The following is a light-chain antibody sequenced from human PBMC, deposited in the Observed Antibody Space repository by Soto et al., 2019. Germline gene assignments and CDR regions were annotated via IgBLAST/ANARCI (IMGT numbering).Light chain of an antibody. Sequence: EIVLTQSPGTLSLSPGERATLSCRASQSVSSSYLAWYQQKPGQAPRLLIYGASSRATGIPDRFSGSGSGIDFTLTLSRLDPEDFAVYYCQQYGSSPRTFGQGPKVEIK. V-gene: IGKV3-20*01. J-gene: IGKJ1*01. CDR1: QSVSSSY. CDR2: GAS. CDR3: QQYGSSPRT.